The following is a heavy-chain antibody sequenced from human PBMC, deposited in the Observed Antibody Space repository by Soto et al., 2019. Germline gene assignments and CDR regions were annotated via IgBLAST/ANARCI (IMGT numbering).Heavy chain of an antibody. CDR3: ASSITGTVSYYYGMDV. V-gene: IGHV1-69*12. J-gene: IGHJ6*02. CDR1: GGTFSSYA. CDR2: IIPIFGTA. Sequence: QVQLVQSGAEVKKPGSSVKVSCKASGGTFSSYAISWVRQAPGQGLEWMGGIIPIFGTANYAQKFQGRATITADESTSTAYMELSSLRSEHTAVYYCASSITGTVSYYYGMDVWGQGTTVTVSS. D-gene: IGHD1-20*01.